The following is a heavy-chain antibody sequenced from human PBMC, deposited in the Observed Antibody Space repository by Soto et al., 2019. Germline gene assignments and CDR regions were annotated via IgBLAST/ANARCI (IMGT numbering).Heavy chain of an antibody. V-gene: IGHV3-7*01. J-gene: IGHJ4*02. Sequence: ELQLVESGGGLVQPGGSLRLSCTVSGFIFRNYWMAWARQAPGKGLQWVAVIRQDGSETHYVDSVRGRFTISRDNAKNSLYLDMNNLRADDTAIYYCTRDWDYWGQGILVSVSS. CDR2: IRQDGSET. CDR3: TRDWDY. CDR1: GFIFRNYW.